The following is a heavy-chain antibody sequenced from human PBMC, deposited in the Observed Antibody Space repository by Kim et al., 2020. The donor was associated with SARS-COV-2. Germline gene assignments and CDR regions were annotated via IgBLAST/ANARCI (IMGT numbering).Heavy chain of an antibody. J-gene: IGHJ3*02. CDR1: GGSISSSSYY. CDR3: ARHRMAYCGGDCYTPDAFDI. CDR2: IYYSGST. D-gene: IGHD2-21*02. V-gene: IGHV4-39*01. Sequence: SETLSLTCTVSGGSISSSSYYWGWIRQPPGKGLEWIGSIYYSGSTYYNPSLKSRVTISVDTSKNQFSLKLSSVTAADTAVYYCARHRMAYCGGDCYTPDAFDIWGQGTMVTVSS.